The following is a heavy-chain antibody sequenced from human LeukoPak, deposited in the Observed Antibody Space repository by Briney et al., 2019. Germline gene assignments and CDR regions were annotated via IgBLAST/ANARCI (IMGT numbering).Heavy chain of an antibody. CDR1: GGTFSSYA. V-gene: IGHV1-69*05. CDR3: AREGYCTNGVCYTRAFDI. CDR2: IIPIFGTA. Sequence: SVKISCKASGGTFSSYAISWVRQAPGQGLEWMGRIIPIFGTANYAQKFQGRVTITTDESTSTAYMELSSLRSEDTAVYYCAREGYCTNGVCYTRAFDIWGQGTMVTVSS. J-gene: IGHJ3*02. D-gene: IGHD2-8*01.